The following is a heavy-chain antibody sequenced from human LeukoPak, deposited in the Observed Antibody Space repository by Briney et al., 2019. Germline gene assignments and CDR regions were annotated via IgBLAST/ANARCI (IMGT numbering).Heavy chain of an antibody. CDR2: IYHSGST. J-gene: IGHJ4*02. Sequence: SETLSLTCTVSGYSISSGYHWGWIRQPPGKGLEWIGSIYHSGSTYYNPSLKSRVTISVDTSKNQFSLKLSSVTAADTAVYYCARVLKGRAPFDYWGQGTLVTVSS. CDR3: ARVLKGRAPFDY. CDR1: GYSISSGYH. V-gene: IGHV4-38-2*02.